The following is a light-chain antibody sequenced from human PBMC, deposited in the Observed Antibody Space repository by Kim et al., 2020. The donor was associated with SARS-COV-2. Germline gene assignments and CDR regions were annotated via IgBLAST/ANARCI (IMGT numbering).Light chain of an antibody. Sequence: SGAPGQTGSISCSGERLGDKYAFWYQQRSGQSPVLVIYQGDKRPSGIPARFSGFLSGNTATLTISGTQPMDEADYYWQAWDSSTAIFGGGTQLTVL. V-gene: IGLV3-1*01. J-gene: IGLJ2*01. CDR1: RLGDKY. CDR2: QGD. CDR3: QAWDSSTAI.